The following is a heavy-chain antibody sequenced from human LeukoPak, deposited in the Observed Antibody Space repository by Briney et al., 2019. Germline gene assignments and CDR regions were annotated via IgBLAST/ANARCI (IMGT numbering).Heavy chain of an antibody. V-gene: IGHV1-8*01. Sequence: ASVKVSCKASGYTFTSYDINWVRQATGQGLEWMGWMNPNSGNTGYAQKFQGRVTMTRNTSISTAYMELSSLRSEDTAVYYCARDRSWRFSHQNPLFDYWGQGTLVTVSS. CDR3: ARDRSWRFSHQNPLFDY. D-gene: IGHD3-3*01. CDR2: MNPNSGNT. J-gene: IGHJ4*02. CDR1: GYTFTSYD.